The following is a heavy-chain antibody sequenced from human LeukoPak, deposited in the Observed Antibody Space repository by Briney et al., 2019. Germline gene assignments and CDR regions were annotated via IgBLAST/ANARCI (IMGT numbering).Heavy chain of an antibody. CDR3: AKVAVKQYFSTYYFDY. CDR2: ISYDGSNK. CDR1: GFTFSSYG. D-gene: IGHD6-19*01. V-gene: IGHV3-30*18. J-gene: IGHJ4*02. Sequence: TGGSLRLSCAASGFTFSSYGMHWVRQAPGKGLEWVAVISYDGSNKYYADSVKGRFTISRDNSKNTLYLQMNSLRAEDTAVYYCAKVAVKQYFSTYYFDYWGQGTLVTVSS.